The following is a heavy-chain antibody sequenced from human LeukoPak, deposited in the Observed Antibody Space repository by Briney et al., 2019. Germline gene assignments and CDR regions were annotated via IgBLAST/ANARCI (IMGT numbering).Heavy chain of an antibody. J-gene: IGHJ4*02. Sequence: PGGSLRLSCAASGFTFSGYSMNWVRQAPGKGLEWVSYISSSSTTIYYADSVKGRFTISRDNAKNSLYLQMNSLRDEDTAVYYCARDVSGSYLFDNWGQGTLSPSPQ. V-gene: IGHV3-48*02. CDR1: GFTFSGYS. D-gene: IGHD1-26*01. CDR2: ISSSSTTI. CDR3: ARDVSGSYLFDN.